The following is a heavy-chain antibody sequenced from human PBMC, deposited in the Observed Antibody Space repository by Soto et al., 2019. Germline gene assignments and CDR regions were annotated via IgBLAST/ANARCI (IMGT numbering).Heavy chain of an antibody. J-gene: IGHJ6*02. CDR1: GGSISSSNW. D-gene: IGHD3-10*01. Sequence: QVQLQESGPGLVKPSGTLSLTCAVSGGSISSSNWWSWVRQPPGKGLEWIGEIYHSGSTNYNPSLKSRVTISVDKSKNQFSLKLSSVTAADTAVYYCAREGLGELLSSPHYYYYGMDVWGQGTTVTVSS. CDR2: IYHSGST. CDR3: AREGLGELLSSPHYYYYGMDV. V-gene: IGHV4-4*02.